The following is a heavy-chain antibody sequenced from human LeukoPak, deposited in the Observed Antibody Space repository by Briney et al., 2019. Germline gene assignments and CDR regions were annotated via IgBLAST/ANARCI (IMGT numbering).Heavy chain of an antibody. V-gene: IGHV4-34*01. D-gene: IGHD3-10*01. J-gene: IGHJ4*02. CDR2: INHRGST. CDR3: ARRELAYYFDY. Sequence: SETLSLTCAVYGGSFSGYYWSWIRQPPGKGLEWIGEINHRGSTNYNPSLKSRVTISVDTSKNQFSLKLSSVTAADTAVYYCARRELAYYFDYWGQGTLVTVSS. CDR1: GGSFSGYY.